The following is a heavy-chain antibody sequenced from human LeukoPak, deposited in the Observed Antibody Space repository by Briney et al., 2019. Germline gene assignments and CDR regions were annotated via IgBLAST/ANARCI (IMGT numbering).Heavy chain of an antibody. CDR2: IWYDGSNK. CDR1: GFTFSSYG. J-gene: IGHJ4*02. V-gene: IGHV3-33*01. D-gene: IGHD5-12*01. Sequence: GGSLRLSCAASGFTFSSYGMHWVRQAPGKGLEWVAVIWYDGSNKYYADSVKGRFTISRDNSKSTLYLQMNSLRAEDTAVYYCARVRSGYDPLDYWGQGTLVTVSS. CDR3: ARVRSGYDPLDY.